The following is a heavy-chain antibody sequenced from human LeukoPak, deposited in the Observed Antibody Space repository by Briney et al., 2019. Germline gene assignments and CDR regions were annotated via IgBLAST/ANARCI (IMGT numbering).Heavy chain of an antibody. CDR3: ARDRWLQVDY. D-gene: IGHD5-24*01. J-gene: IGHJ4*02. CDR1: GYSISSGYY. CDR2: IYHSGST. Sequence: SETLSLTCAVSGYSISSGYYWGWIRQPPGKGLEWIGSIYHSGSTYYNPSLKSRVTISVDTSKNQFSLKLSSVTAADTAVYYCARDRWLQVDYWAREPWSPSPQ. V-gene: IGHV4-38-2*02.